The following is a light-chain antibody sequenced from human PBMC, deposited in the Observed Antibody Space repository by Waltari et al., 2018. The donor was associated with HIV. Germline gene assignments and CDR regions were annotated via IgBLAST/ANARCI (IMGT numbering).Light chain of an antibody. Sequence: QSVVTQEPSMTVSPGGTVTLTCSSATGPAGSGHYVNWFQQKPGQPPRPLIYSSTRRHPLTPERFSASLVGDRAALTLSNVWPEDQADYYCMLFFRTSYLFGGGTRVTVL. CDR3: MLFFRTSYL. J-gene: IGLJ2*01. V-gene: IGLV7-43*01. CDR2: SST. CDR1: TGPAGSGHY.